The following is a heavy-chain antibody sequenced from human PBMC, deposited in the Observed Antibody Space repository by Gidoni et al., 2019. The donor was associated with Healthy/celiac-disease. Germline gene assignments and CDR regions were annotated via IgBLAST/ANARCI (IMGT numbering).Heavy chain of an antibody. D-gene: IGHD6-6*01. CDR1: GGSFSGYY. J-gene: IGHJ6*02. CDR3: ARGARQLVGAGLRGYYYGMDV. Sequence: QVQLQQWGAGLLKPSETLSLTCAVYGGSFSGYYWSWIRQPPGKGLEWIGEINHSGSTNYNPSLKSRVTISVDTSKNQFSLKLSSVTAADTAVYYCARGARQLVGAGLRGYYYGMDVWGQGTTVTVSS. V-gene: IGHV4-34*01. CDR2: INHSGST.